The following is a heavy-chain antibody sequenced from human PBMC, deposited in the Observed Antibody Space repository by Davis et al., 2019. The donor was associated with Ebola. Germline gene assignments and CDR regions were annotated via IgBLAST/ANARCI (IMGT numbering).Heavy chain of an antibody. CDR3: ARDYGGNSGYFDY. CDR2: ISSSSSYI. D-gene: IGHD4-23*01. V-gene: IGHV3-21*01. CDR1: GFTFSSYS. Sequence: GESLKISCAASGFTFSSYSMNWVRQAPGKGLEWVSSISSSSSYIYYADSVKGRFTIPRDNAKNSLYLQMNSLRAEDTAVYYCARDYGGNSGYFDYWGQGTLVTVSS. J-gene: IGHJ4*02.